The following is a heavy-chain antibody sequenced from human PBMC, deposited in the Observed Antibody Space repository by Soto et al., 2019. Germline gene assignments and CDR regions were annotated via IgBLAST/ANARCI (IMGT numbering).Heavy chain of an antibody. J-gene: IGHJ6*02. CDR3: ARLPDWNGYYYGMAV. Sequence: GESLKISCKGSGYSFTSYWIGWVRQMPGKGLEWMGIIYPGDSDTRYSPSFQGQVTISADKSISTAYLQWSSLKASDTAMYYCARLPDWNGYYYGMAVWGQGTTVTVSS. D-gene: IGHD1-1*01. V-gene: IGHV5-51*01. CDR2: IYPGDSDT. CDR1: GYSFTSYW.